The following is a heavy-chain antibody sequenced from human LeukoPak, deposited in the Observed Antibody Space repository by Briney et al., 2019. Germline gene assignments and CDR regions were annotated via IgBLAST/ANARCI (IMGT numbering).Heavy chain of an antibody. V-gene: IGHV1-46*01. D-gene: IGHD2-21*02. CDR2: INPSGGST. J-gene: IGHJ4*02. Sequence: ASVKVSCKASGYTFTGYYMHWVRQAPGQGLEWMGIINPSGGSTSYAQKFQGRVTMTRDTSTSTAYMELSSLRSEDTAVYYCARGPHPPYCGGDCYGYFDYWGQGTLVTVSS. CDR1: GYTFTGYY. CDR3: ARGPHPPYCGGDCYGYFDY.